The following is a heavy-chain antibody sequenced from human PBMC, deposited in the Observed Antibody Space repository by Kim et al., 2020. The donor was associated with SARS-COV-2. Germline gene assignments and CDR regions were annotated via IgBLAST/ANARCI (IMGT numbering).Heavy chain of an antibody. J-gene: IGHJ4*02. CDR3: ARGAIAVAGPRLPDY. CDR2: TYYRSRWYY. D-gene: IGHD6-19*01. Sequence: SETLSLTCAISGDSVSSNTAAWNWIRQSPSRGLEWLGRTYYRSRWYYDYAVSVKSRATISPDTSRNQFSLQLNSVTPDDTAIYYCARGAIAVAGPRLPDYWGQGTLGTVSS. CDR1: GDSVSSNTAA. V-gene: IGHV6-1*01.